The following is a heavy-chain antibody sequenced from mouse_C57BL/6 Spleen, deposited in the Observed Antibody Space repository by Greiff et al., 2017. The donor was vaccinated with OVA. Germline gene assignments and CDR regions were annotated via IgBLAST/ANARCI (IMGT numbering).Heavy chain of an antibody. V-gene: IGHV1-82*01. CDR1: GYAFSSSW. Sequence: QVHVKQSGPELVKPGASVKISCKASGYAFSSSWMNWVKQRPGKGLEWIGRIYPGDGDTNYNGKFKGKATLTADKSSSTAYMQLSSLTSEDSAVYFCAREGYYYGSSGSWFAYWGQGTLVTVSA. CDR2: IYPGDGDT. J-gene: IGHJ3*01. CDR3: AREGYYYGSSGSWFAY. D-gene: IGHD1-1*01.